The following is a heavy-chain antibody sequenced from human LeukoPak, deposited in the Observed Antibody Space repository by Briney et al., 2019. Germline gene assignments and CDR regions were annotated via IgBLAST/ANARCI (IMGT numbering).Heavy chain of an antibody. CDR3: AKDKVRKSIAAAGERLDY. V-gene: IGHV3-23*01. Sequence: GGSLRLSCAASGFTFSSYAMSWVRQAPGKGLEWVSAISGSGGSTYYVDSVKGRFTISRDNSKNTLYLQMNSLRAEDTAVYYCAKDKVRKSIAAAGERLDYWGQGTLVTVSS. D-gene: IGHD6-13*01. CDR2: ISGSGGST. J-gene: IGHJ4*02. CDR1: GFTFSSYA.